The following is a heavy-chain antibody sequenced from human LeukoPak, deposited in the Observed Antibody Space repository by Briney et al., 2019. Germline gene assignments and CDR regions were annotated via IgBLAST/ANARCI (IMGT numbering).Heavy chain of an antibody. V-gene: IGHV4-34*01. J-gene: IGHJ4*02. D-gene: IGHD3/OR15-3a*01. CDR1: GGSFSGYY. CDR3: TRQTGSGLFILP. Sequence: PSETLSLTCAVYGGSFSGYYWSWIRQPPGKGLEWIGEINHSGSTNYNPSLKSRVTISVDTSKNQFSLKLSSVTAADTAVYYCTRQTGSGLFILPGGQGTLVTVSS. CDR2: INHSGST.